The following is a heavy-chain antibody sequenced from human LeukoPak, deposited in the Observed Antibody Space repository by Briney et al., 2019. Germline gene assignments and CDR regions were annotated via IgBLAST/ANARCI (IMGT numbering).Heavy chain of an antibody. V-gene: IGHV1-2*02. J-gene: IGHJ3*02. CDR2: INPNIVNT. CDR1: GYTFTGYY. CDR3: ASSSHDAFDI. Sequence: GASVKVSCKASGYTFTGYYIHWVRQAPGQGLEWMGWINPNIVNTNYAQNFQGRVTMTRDTSISTAYMELSRLRSDDTAVYYCASSSHDAFDIWGQGTMVTVSS.